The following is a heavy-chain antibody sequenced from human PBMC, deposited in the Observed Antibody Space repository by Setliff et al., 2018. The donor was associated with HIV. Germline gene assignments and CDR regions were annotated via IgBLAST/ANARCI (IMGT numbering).Heavy chain of an antibody. Sequence: PSETLSLTCIVSGGSISNYYWGWIRQSPGKGLEWIGFIHHSGSTNYNPSLESRVTISLDTANNHFSLNLRSVTAADTAVYYCSRQRLDGFRYKYYYMDVWGKGTTVTVSS. D-gene: IGHD6-25*01. CDR2: IHHSGST. V-gene: IGHV4-59*01. CDR3: SRQRLDGFRYKYYYMDV. J-gene: IGHJ6*03. CDR1: GGSISNYY.